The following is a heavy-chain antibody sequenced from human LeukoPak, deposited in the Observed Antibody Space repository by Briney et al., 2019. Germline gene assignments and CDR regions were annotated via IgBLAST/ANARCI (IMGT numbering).Heavy chain of an antibody. V-gene: IGHV1-18*01. D-gene: IGHD6-19*01. CDR3: VRDRAVAGSDYFDY. CDR2: ISAYNDNT. CDR1: GYTFTNYG. Sequence: GASVKVSCKASGYTFTNYGISWVRQAPGQGLEWMGWISAYNDNTNYAQKLQDRVTVTTHTSTNTAYLELRSLRSDDTAVYYCVRDRAVAGSDYFDYWGQGTLVTVSS. J-gene: IGHJ4*02.